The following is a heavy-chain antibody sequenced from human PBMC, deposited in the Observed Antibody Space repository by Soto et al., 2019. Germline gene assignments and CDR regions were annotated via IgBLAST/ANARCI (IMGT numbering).Heavy chain of an antibody. CDR2: ISSSSTI. CDR3: ARGWELIAPADKILGAVDY. D-gene: IGHD1-26*01. J-gene: IGHJ4*02. V-gene: IGHV3-48*02. Sequence: GGSLRLSCAASGFTFSSYSMNWVRQAPGKGLEWVSYISSSSTIYYADSVKGRFTISRDNAKNSLYLQMNSLRDEDTAVYYCARGWELIAPADKILGAVDYWGQGTLVTVSS. CDR1: GFTFSSYS.